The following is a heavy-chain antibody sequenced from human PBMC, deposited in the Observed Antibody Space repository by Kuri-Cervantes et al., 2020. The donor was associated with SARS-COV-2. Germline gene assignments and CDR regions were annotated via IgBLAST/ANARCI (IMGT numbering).Heavy chain of an antibody. J-gene: IGHJ6*03. Sequence: ASVKVSCKASGYTFTSYGISWVRQAPGQGLEWMGWISAYNGNTNYAQKLQGRVTMTTDTSTSTAYMELRSLRSEDTAVYYCAREPSDYDILTGPRWPYYMDVWGKGTTVTVSS. D-gene: IGHD3-9*01. V-gene: IGHV1-18*01. CDR2: ISAYNGNT. CDR3: AREPSDYDILTGPRWPYYMDV. CDR1: GYTFTSYG.